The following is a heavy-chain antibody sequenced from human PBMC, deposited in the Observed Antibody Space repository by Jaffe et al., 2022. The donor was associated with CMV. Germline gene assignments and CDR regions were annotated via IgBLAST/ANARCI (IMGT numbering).Heavy chain of an antibody. Sequence: EVQLVQSGAEMKRPGESLMISCKASGYSFTNSWIAWVRHMPGNGLEWMGMVYPGDSDTRYSPSFQGQVTISADKSISTAYLQWSSLKASDSAMYFCARVGQHMVWSNKRKYTWFDPWGQGTLVTVSA. J-gene: IGHJ5*02. D-gene: IGHD3-10*01. CDR2: VYPGDSDT. CDR3: ARVGQHMVWSNKRKYTWFDP. V-gene: IGHV5-51*01. CDR1: GYSFTNSW.